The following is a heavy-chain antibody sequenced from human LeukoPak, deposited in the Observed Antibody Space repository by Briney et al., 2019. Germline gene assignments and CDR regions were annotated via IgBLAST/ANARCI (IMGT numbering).Heavy chain of an antibody. CDR2: IRSKAYGGTT. Sequence: GGSLRLSCTASGFTFGDYAMSWVRQAPGKGLEWVGFIRSKAYGGTTEYAASVKGRFTISRDDSKSIAYLQMNSLKTEDTAVYYCTRALKYSSSWYPVAQDYWGQGTLVTVSS. J-gene: IGHJ4*02. D-gene: IGHD6-13*01. CDR1: GFTFGDYA. V-gene: IGHV3-49*04. CDR3: TRALKYSSSWYPVAQDY.